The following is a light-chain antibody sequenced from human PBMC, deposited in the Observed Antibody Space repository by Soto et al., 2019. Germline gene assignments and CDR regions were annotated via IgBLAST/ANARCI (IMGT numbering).Light chain of an antibody. CDR3: QQYNSYSGT. V-gene: IGKV1-5*01. CDR2: DAS. Sequence: DLQMTQSPSTLSASVGDRVTITCRASQSISSWLAWYQQKPGKAPKLLIYDASSLESGVPSRFSGSGSGTEFTLTISSPQPDDFATYYCQQYNSYSGTFGQGTKVDIK. J-gene: IGKJ1*01. CDR1: QSISSW.